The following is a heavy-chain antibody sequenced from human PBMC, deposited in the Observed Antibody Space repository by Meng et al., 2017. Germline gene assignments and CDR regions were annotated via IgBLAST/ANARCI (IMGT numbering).Heavy chain of an antibody. CDR3: ARRTVYDSSGYAFDY. CDR2: TYHSGGT. Sequence: SETLSLTCAVSGASISSGYWWSWVRPPPGKGLEWIGETYHSGGTNYNPSLKSRVTISADKSKNQFSLNLNSITAADTAVYYCARRTVYDSSGYAFDYWGQGTLVTVSS. CDR1: GASISSGYW. J-gene: IGHJ4*02. V-gene: IGHV4-4*02. D-gene: IGHD3-22*01.